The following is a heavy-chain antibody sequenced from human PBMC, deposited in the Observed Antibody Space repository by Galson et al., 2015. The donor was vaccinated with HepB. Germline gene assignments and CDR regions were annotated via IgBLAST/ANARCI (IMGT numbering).Heavy chain of an antibody. D-gene: IGHD5-24*01. Sequence: CAISGDSVSSNPASWNWIRQSSSRGLEWLGRTYYRSQWYTDYAVSVKSRISINADASQNQFSLQLNSVTPDDTAVYYCARDRGRHSHGPPYYFDFWGQGTLVTVSS. J-gene: IGHJ4*02. CDR2: TYYRSQWYT. CDR3: ARDRGRHSHGPPYYFDF. V-gene: IGHV6-1*01. CDR1: GDSVSSNPAS.